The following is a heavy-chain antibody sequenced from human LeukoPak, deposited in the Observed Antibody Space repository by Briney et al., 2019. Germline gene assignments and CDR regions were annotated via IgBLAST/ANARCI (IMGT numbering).Heavy chain of an antibody. CDR1: GYTFTMYY. CDR2: ISAYNGNT. Sequence: ASVKVSCKASGYTFTMYYTHWVRQAPGQGLEWMGWISAYNGNTNYAQKLQGRVTMTTDTSTSTAYMELRSLRSDGTAVYYCARDPRYCSSTSCYGNWFDPWGQGTLVTVSS. CDR3: ARDPRYCSSTSCYGNWFDP. J-gene: IGHJ5*02. D-gene: IGHD2-2*01. V-gene: IGHV1-18*04.